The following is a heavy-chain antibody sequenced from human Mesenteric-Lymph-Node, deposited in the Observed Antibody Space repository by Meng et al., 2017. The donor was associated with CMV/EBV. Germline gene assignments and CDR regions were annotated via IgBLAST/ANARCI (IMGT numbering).Heavy chain of an antibody. D-gene: IGHD3-22*01. CDR3: ARREEYYYDTTGSSYFDY. CDR1: GGSFSGFY. CDR2: INHGGRT. V-gene: IGHV4-34*01. Sequence: SETLSLTCAVSGGSFSGFYWNWIRQSPGKGLEWIGEINHGGRTHYNPSLKSRLTISVDTSENRFSLNLSSVTAADTAVYYCARREEYYYDTTGSSYFDYWGQGSVVTVSS. J-gene: IGHJ4*02.